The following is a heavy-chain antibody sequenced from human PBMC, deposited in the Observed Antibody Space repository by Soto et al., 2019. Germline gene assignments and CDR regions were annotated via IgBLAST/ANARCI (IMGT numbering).Heavy chain of an antibody. J-gene: IGHJ5*02. Sequence: APVKVSCKASGYTFTSYGISWVRQAPGQGLEWMGWISAYNGNTNYAQKLQGRVTMTTDTSTSTAYMELRSLRSDDTAVYYCAREPDDFWSGYPPNTDWFDPWGQGTLVTSPQ. D-gene: IGHD3-3*01. CDR1: GYTFTSYG. V-gene: IGHV1-18*01. CDR2: ISAYNGNT. CDR3: AREPDDFWSGYPPNTDWFDP.